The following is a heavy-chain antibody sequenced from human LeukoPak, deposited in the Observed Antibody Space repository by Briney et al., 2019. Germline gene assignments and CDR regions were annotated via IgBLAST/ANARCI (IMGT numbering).Heavy chain of an antibody. V-gene: IGHV4-4*02. CDR3: TRSDGYGLVGS. CDR1: GGSISSSNW. J-gene: IGHJ3*01. D-gene: IGHD3-10*01. CDR2: IYSSGST. Sequence: PSETLSLTCAVSGGSISSSNWWSWVRQPPGKGLEWIGSIYSSGSTYYNSSLKSRVIILIDTSKNHFSLTLSSVTAADTAVYYCTRSDGYGLVGSWGQGTMVTVSS.